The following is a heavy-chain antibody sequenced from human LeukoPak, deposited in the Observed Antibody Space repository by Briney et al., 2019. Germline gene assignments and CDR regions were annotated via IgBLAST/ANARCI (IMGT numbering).Heavy chain of an antibody. Sequence: TSETLSLTCTVSGGSISSSSYYWGWVRQAPGKGLEWVSVIYSGGSTYYADSVKGRFTVSRDTAKNSMYLQMDSLRAEDTAVYYCARQPLWEPRAYYYFDYWGQGTLVTVSS. CDR1: GGSISSSSYY. D-gene: IGHD1-26*01. CDR3: ARQPLWEPRAYYYFDY. J-gene: IGHJ4*02. CDR2: IYSGGST. V-gene: IGHV3-66*04.